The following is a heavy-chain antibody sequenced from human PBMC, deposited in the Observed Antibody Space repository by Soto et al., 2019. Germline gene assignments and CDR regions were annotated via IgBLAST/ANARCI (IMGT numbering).Heavy chain of an antibody. J-gene: IGHJ6*02. V-gene: IGHV4-34*01. CDR2: INHSGST. Sequence: QVQLQQWGAGLLKPSETLSLTCAVYGGSFSGYYWSWIRQPPGKGLEWIGEINHSGSTNYNPSLKSRVTISVDPSKYQFSLKLSSVTAADTAVYYCARGLRGYCSSTSCDRNYYYGMDVWGQGTTVTVSS. D-gene: IGHD2-2*01. CDR3: ARGLRGYCSSTSCDRNYYYGMDV. CDR1: GGSFSGYY.